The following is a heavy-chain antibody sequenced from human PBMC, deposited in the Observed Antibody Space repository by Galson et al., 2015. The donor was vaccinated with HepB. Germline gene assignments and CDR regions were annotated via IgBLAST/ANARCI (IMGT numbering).Heavy chain of an antibody. D-gene: IGHD3-3*01. V-gene: IGHV1-46*01. J-gene: IGHJ5*02. CDR2: GST. Sequence: GSTSYAQKFQSRVTMTRDTSTSTVNMELSSLRSDDTAVYYCARESGGVAMSWFDPWGQGTLVTVSS. CDR3: ARESGGVAMSWFDP.